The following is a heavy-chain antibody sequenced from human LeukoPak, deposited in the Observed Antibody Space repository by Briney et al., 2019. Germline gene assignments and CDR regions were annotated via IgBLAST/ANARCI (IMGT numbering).Heavy chain of an antibody. D-gene: IGHD2-2*02. CDR3: ARDGVHCSSTSCYRMNWFDP. CDR2: VNPNSGGR. Sequence: ASVKVSCKDSGYTFTGFYMHLVRPAPGQGLGWMGWVNPNSGGRNYAQKLQGRVTMTRHTSISTAYMELSMLRSVDTAVYYCARDGVHCSSTSCYRMNWFDPWGQGTLVTVSS. V-gene: IGHV1-2*02. CDR1: GYTFTGFY. J-gene: IGHJ5*02.